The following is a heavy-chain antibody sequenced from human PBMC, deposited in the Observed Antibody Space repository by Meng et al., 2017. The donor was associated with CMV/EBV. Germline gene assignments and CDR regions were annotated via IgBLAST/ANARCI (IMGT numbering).Heavy chain of an antibody. Sequence: VQAVESGAEVKKPGSSVKVSCKASGGTFSSYAISWVRQAPGQGLEWMGGIIPIFGTANYAQKFQGRVTITADESTSTAYMELSSLRSEDTAVYYCAREGGIVVVPAAPGWFDPWGQGTLVTVSS. CDR2: IIPIFGTA. CDR1: GGTFSSYA. V-gene: IGHV1-69*12. CDR3: AREGGIVVVPAAPGWFDP. J-gene: IGHJ5*02. D-gene: IGHD2-2*01.